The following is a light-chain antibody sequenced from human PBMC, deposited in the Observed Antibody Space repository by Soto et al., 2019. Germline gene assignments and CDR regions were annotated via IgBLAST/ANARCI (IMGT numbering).Light chain of an antibody. CDR3: QQYNKWPYT. V-gene: IGKV3-15*01. J-gene: IGKJ2*01. CDR2: RAS. CDR1: QHVSSN. Sequence: EIVMTQSPATLSVSPGGSATLSCRASQHVSSNLAWYRQKPGQAPTLLIYRASTRATGIPATFSGSGSGTEFPLTNSSLQSEAFAVYYCQQYNKWPYTFGQGTKLEI.